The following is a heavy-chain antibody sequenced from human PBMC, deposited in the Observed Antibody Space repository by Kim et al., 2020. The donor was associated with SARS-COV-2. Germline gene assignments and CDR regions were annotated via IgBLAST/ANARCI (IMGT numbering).Heavy chain of an antibody. CDR3: EAYCGGGCYLYNWFDP. V-gene: IGHV3-11*04. J-gene: IGHJ5*02. Sequence: SGKGGVTISRDNAKNSLYLQMNSLRVEDTGVYYCEAYCGGGCYLYNWFDPWGQGTLVTVSS. D-gene: IGHD2-21*02.